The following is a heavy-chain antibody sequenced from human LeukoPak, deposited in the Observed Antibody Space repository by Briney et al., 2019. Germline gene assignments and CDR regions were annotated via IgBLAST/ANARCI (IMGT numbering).Heavy chain of an antibody. V-gene: IGHV4-34*01. CDR3: ARGWKYTSGYRVTELGSGYSDY. Sequence: PSETLSLTCTVYGGSFSGYSWSWVRQPPGKGLEWIGEIHHTGSTNYNPSLKSRVTISVDTSKNQFSLRLSSVTAADTAVYYCARGWKYTSGYRVTELGSGYSDYWGQGTLVTVSS. J-gene: IGHJ4*02. CDR1: GGSFSGYS. CDR2: IHHTGST. D-gene: IGHD3-9*01.